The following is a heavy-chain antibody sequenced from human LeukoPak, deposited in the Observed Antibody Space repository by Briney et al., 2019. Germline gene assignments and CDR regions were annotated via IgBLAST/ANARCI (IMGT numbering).Heavy chain of an antibody. J-gene: IGHJ5*02. CDR1: GGSISSYY. CDR3: AGMGGSSSWTRIDNWFDP. D-gene: IGHD6-13*01. Sequence: SETLSLTCTVSGGSISSYYWSWIRQPPGKGLQWIGYISYSGNSNYNPSLKSRVSISVDTSKNQFSLKLNSVTAADTAVYYCAGMGGSSSWTRIDNWFDPWGQGTLVTVSS. V-gene: IGHV4-59*01. CDR2: ISYSGNS.